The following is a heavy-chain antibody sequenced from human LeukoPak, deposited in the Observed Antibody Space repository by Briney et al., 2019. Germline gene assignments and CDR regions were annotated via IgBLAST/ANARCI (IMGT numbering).Heavy chain of an antibody. CDR1: GFTFRSYA. V-gene: IGHV3-23*01. D-gene: IGHD3-22*01. CDR2: ISGSGGST. Sequence: GGSLRLSCAASGFTFRSYAMSWVRQAPGKGLEWVSAISGSGGSTYCADSVKGRFTISRDNSKNTLYLQMNSLKAEDTAVYYCASYDSSGYYHYFDYWGQGTLVTVSS. CDR3: ASYDSSGYYHYFDY. J-gene: IGHJ4*02.